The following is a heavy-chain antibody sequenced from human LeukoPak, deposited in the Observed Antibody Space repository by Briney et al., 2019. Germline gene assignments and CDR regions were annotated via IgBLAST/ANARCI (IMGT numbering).Heavy chain of an antibody. Sequence: SETLSLTCAVYGGSFSGYYWSWIRQPPGKGLEWIGEINHSGSTNYNPSLKSRVTISVDTSKNQFSLKLSSVTAADTAVYYCARPGEGYYGMDVWGQGTTVTVSS. CDR3: ARPGEGYYGMDV. D-gene: IGHD3-10*01. CDR1: GGSFSGYY. V-gene: IGHV4-34*01. J-gene: IGHJ6*02. CDR2: INHSGST.